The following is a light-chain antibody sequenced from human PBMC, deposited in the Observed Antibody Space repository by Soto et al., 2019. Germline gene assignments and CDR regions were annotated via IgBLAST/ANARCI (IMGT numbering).Light chain of an antibody. J-gene: IGLJ1*01. V-gene: IGLV2-18*01. CDR2: DGT. CDR3: RLYTRDSTYV. Sequence: QSVLTQPPSVSGSPGQSVAISCTGTSSDFGIYNGASWYQRPPGTGPKLMIYDGTDGPSWGPDRSYRSKSGNTPALTMPGLHDEDEAEYYCRLYTRDSTYVRGTGSKVPV. CDR1: SSDFGIYNG.